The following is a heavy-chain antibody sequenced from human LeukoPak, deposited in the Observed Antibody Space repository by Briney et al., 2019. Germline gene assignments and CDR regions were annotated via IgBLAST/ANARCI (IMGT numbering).Heavy chain of an antibody. D-gene: IGHD1-1*01. CDR3: ARDTGTTWLYYYYYMDV. CDR2: INHSGST. V-gene: IGHV4-59*12. CDR1: GGSISTYY. Sequence: SETLSLTCTVSGGSISTYYWNWIRQPPGKGLEWIGEINHSGSTYYNPSLKSRVTISVDTSKNQFSLKLSSVTAADTAVYYCARDTGTTWLYYYYYMDVWGKGTTVTVSS. J-gene: IGHJ6*03.